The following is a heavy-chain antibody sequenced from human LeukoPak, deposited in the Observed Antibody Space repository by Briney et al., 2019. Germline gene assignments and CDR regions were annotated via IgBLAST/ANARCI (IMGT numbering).Heavy chain of an antibody. CDR1: GGSFSGYY. D-gene: IGHD2-15*01. J-gene: IGHJ4*02. CDR3: ARGDGYCSGGSCPFYFDY. V-gene: IGHV4-34*01. Sequence: SETLSLTCAVYGGSFSGYYWSWIRPPPGKGLEWIGEINHSGSTNYNPSLKSRVTISLDTSKNQFSLKLSSVTAADTAVYYCARGDGYCSGGSCPFYFDYWGQGTLVTVSS. CDR2: INHSGST.